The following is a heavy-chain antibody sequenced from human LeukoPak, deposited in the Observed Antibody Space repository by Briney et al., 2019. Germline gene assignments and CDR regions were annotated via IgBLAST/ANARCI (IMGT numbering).Heavy chain of an antibody. Sequence: GGSLRLSCAASGFTFSSYAMSWVRQAPGKGLEWVSAISGSGGSTYYADSVKGRFTISRDNSKNTLYLQMNSLRAEDTAVYYCAKAGVVATKKYNWFDPWGQEPWSPSPQ. CDR1: GFTFSSYA. V-gene: IGHV3-23*01. CDR2: ISGSGGST. J-gene: IGHJ5*02. D-gene: IGHD5-12*01. CDR3: AKAGVVATKKYNWFDP.